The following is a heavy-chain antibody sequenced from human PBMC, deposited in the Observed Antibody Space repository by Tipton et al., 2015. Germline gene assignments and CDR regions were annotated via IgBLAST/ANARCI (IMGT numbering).Heavy chain of an antibody. J-gene: IGHJ4*02. CDR1: GGSISSEY. CDR3: ARGRPGANYFDY. V-gene: IGHV4-59*01. CDR2: VFYTGSP. D-gene: IGHD7-27*01. Sequence: TLSLTCTVSGGSISSEYWSWIRQPPGQGLEWMGYVFYTGSPYYNPPLESRVTISVYTFENQFSLKLSSVTAADSAVYYCARGRPGANYFDYWGQGTLVTVSS.